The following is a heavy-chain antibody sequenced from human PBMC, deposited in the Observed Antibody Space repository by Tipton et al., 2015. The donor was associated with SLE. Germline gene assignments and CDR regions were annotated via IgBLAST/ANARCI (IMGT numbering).Heavy chain of an antibody. J-gene: IGHJ4*02. Sequence: TLSLTCAVSNGSINTNYWGWIRQPAGKGLEWIGRIFTSGSTNYNPSLKSRVTISVDTSKDQFSLKLSSVTAADTAVYYCARSAGYGSNWAHFDYWGQGTLVTVSS. V-gene: IGHV4-4*07. CDR1: NGSINTNY. D-gene: IGHD6-13*01. CDR3: ARSAGYGSNWAHFDY. CDR2: IFTSGST.